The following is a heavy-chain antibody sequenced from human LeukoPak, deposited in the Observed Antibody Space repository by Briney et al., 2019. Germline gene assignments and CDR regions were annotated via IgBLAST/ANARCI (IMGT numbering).Heavy chain of an antibody. D-gene: IGHD3-10*01. Sequence: GGSLRLSCAASGISFSSYSMNWVRQAPGKGLEWVSSISGSSSYIYYADSLKGRFTISRDNAKNSLYLQMNSLRAEDTAVYYCARGRGTLVSSPGEGRLFDYLGQGTLVTGSS. CDR1: GISFSSYS. J-gene: IGHJ4*02. CDR2: ISGSSSYI. V-gene: IGHV3-21*01. CDR3: ARGRGTLVSSPGEGRLFDY.